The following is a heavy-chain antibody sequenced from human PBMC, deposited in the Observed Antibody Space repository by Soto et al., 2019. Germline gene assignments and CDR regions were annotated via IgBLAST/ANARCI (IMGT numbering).Heavy chain of an antibody. D-gene: IGHD3-22*01. Sequence: PGGSLRLSCAASGFTFSSYGMHWVRQAPGKGLEWVAVISYDGSNKYYADSVKGRFTISRDNSKNTLYLQMNSLRAEDTAVYYCATEWDDSSGRFDYWGQGTLVTVSS. CDR2: ISYDGSNK. J-gene: IGHJ4*02. CDR3: ATEWDDSSGRFDY. V-gene: IGHV3-30*03. CDR1: GFTFSSYG.